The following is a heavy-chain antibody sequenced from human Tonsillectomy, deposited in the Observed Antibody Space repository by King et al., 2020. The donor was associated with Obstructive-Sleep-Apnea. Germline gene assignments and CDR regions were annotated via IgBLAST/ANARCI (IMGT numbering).Heavy chain of an antibody. CDR3: ARDRRSYLPPTSLTTGRFSVMALDY. CDR1: GYTFTSYG. D-gene: IGHD1-26*01. CDR2: ISAYNGNT. V-gene: IGHV1-18*04. Sequence: QLVQSGAEVKKPGASVKVSCKASGYTFTSYGISWVRQAPGQGLEWMGWISAYNGNTNYAQKLQGRVTMTTDTSTSTAYMELRSLRSDDTAVYYCARDRRSYLPPTSLTTGRFSVMALDYWGQGTLVTVSS. J-gene: IGHJ4*02.